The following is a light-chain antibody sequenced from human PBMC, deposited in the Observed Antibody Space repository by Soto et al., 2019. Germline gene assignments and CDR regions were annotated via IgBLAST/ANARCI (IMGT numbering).Light chain of an antibody. CDR3: SSYTSSSTVV. V-gene: IGLV2-14*01. CDR2: EVS. Sequence: QSVLTQAASVSGSPGQSITISCTGTSSDVGAYDYVTWYQQHPGKAPKVMIYEVSNRPSGVSNRFSGSKSGNTASLTISGLQAEDEADYYCSSYTSSSTVVFGGGTKLTVL. CDR1: SSDVGAYDY. J-gene: IGLJ2*01.